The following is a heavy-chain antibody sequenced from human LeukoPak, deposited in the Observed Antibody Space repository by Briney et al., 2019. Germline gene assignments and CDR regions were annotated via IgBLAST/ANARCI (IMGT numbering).Heavy chain of an antibody. CDR2: ISYDGSHK. J-gene: IGHJ4*02. D-gene: IGHD3-22*01. V-gene: IGHV3-30-3*01. Sequence: GGSLRLSCEASGFTFSSYAMHWVRQAPGKGLEWVAVISYDGSHKYYADSVKGRFTISGDNSKNTLFLQMNSLRAEDTAVYYCARAYSGYSIDFWGQGTLVTVSS. CDR3: ARAYSGYSIDF. CDR1: GFTFSSYA.